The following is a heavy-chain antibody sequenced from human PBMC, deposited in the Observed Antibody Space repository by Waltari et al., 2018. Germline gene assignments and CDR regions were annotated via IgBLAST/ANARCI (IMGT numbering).Heavy chain of an antibody. J-gene: IGHJ4*02. CDR1: GESISSVDW. CDR2: IQRSGRT. V-gene: IGHV4-4*02. D-gene: IGHD2-15*01. CDR3: ARDRGRGIYLDS. Sequence: QMQMQESGPGLVKPSETLSVTCTVSGESISSVDWWSWVRQSPEKGLEWIGQIQRSGRTHYNPSFESRVSISVDPSSNQFSLRMTSTTAADTDVYYCARDRGRGIYLDSWGRGTLVTVSA.